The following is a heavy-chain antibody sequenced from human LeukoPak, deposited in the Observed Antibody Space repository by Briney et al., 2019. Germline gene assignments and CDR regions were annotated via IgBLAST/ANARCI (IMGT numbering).Heavy chain of an antibody. D-gene: IGHD3-3*01. Sequence: SVRVSCKASGGTSRNYVISWVRQAPGQGLEWMGGTIPIFATPHYAQKFQGRVTITTDESTSTAYMELSTLRSEDTAVYYCARGDDFWSGLESWGQGSLVTVSS. CDR3: ARGDDFWSGLES. V-gene: IGHV1-69*05. J-gene: IGHJ4*02. CDR2: TIPIFATP. CDR1: GGTSRNYV.